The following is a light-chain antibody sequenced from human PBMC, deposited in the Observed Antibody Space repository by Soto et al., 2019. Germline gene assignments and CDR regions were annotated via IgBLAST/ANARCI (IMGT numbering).Light chain of an antibody. CDR1: QSVSSSY. V-gene: IGKV3D-15*01. J-gene: IGKJ4*01. Sequence: EIVLTQSPGTLSLSPGERATLSCRASQSVSSSYLAWYQQKPGQAPRLLIYGASSRATGIPARFSGSGSGTEFTLTISSLLSEDFAVYYCQQYNNWPLTFGGGTKVDIK. CDR2: GAS. CDR3: QQYNNWPLT.